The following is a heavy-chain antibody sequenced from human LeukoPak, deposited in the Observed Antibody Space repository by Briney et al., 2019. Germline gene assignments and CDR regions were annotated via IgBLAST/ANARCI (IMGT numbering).Heavy chain of an antibody. CDR2: MNPDSGNT. V-gene: IGHV1-8*03. D-gene: IGHD6-13*01. CDR3: ARDGAAAGTSGFWDY. CDR1: GYTFTDYD. J-gene: IGHJ4*02. Sequence: ASVKVSCKSSGYTFTDYDINWVRQATGQGLEWMGWMNPDSGNTGYAQKFQGRVTITRDTSASTAYMELSSLRSEDTAVYYCARDGAAAGTSGFWDYWGQGTLVTVSS.